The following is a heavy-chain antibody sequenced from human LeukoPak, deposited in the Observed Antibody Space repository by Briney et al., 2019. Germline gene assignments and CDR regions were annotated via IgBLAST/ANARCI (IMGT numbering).Heavy chain of an antibody. CDR1: GLSISTGSYH. Sequence: PSDTLSLTCTVSGLSISTGSYHWRWIRQPAGKGLEWIGRIYSSGSTHYRPSFKSRVTISVDTSKNQFSLNLSSVTAADTAVYYCARGDYDSSAYWGYYFENWGQGTLVTVSS. CDR2: IYSSGST. CDR3: ARGDYDSSAYWGYYFEN. V-gene: IGHV4-61*02. J-gene: IGHJ4*02. D-gene: IGHD3-22*01.